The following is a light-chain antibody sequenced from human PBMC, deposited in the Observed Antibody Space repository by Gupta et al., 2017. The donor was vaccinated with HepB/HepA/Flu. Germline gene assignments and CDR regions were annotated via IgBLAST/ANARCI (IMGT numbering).Light chain of an antibody. J-gene: IGKJ2*01. V-gene: IGKV3-20*01. CDR1: QSVSSSY. CDR2: GAS. CDR3: QQYGTSTYT. Sequence: EVVLTQSPDTLSLSLGERATLSCRASQSVSSSYLGWYQQKPGQAPRLLIYGASSRATGIPDRFSGSGSGPDFTLTISRLEPEDFAVYYCQQYGTSTYTFGQGTKLEIK.